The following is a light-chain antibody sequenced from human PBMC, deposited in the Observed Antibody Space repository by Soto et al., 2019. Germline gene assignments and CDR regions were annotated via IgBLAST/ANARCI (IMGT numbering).Light chain of an antibody. J-gene: IGLJ1*01. Sequence: QSALAQSPSVSAAPGQRVTISCSGSRPNIPYQFVSWYKQFPGMAPTLLIYDNSRRPSGVPDRFSATKSGPSATLDIAGLQTADEAVYYCASWDSDLDGFVFGPGTKVTVL. V-gene: IGLV1-51*01. CDR1: RPNIPYQF. CDR3: ASWDSDLDGFV. CDR2: DNS.